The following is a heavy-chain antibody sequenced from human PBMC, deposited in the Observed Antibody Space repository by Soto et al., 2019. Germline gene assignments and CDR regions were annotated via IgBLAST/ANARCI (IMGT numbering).Heavy chain of an antibody. V-gene: IGHV1-18*01. D-gene: IGHD3-10*01. Sequence: HLVQSGPQLKKPGASVSVSCKTSGDTFTNFGLSWVRQAPGQGLEWMGWIATYNSNRNYAQKFQGRLTLTTDTSISTAYMELKSLTYDDTAVYYCARVVRGVVNWFDPWGQGTLVTVSS. CDR1: GDTFTNFG. CDR2: IATYNSNR. CDR3: ARVVRGVVNWFDP. J-gene: IGHJ5*02.